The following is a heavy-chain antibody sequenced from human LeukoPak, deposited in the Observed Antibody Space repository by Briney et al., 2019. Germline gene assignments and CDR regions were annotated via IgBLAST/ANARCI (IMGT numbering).Heavy chain of an antibody. Sequence: GSLRLSCAASGFTFSSYWMSWVRQAPGKGLEWVANIKQDGSEKYYVDSVKGRFTISRDNAKNSLYLQMNSLRAEDTAVYYCARDGVEVGVTKPGDYWGQGTLVTVSS. CDR2: IKQDGSEK. CDR3: ARDGVEVGVTKPGDY. D-gene: IGHD1-26*01. CDR1: GFTFSSYW. V-gene: IGHV3-7*01. J-gene: IGHJ4*02.